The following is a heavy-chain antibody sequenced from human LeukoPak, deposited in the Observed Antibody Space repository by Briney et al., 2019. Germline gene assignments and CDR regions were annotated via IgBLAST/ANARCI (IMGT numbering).Heavy chain of an antibody. CDR1: GYTFTSYG. J-gene: IGHJ3*02. D-gene: IGHD6-13*01. CDR3: ARDRLVAAAGISAFDI. CDR2: INPNSGGT. Sequence: ASVKVSCKASGYTFTSYGISWVRQAPGQGLEWMGWINPNSGGTNYAQKFQGRVTMTRDTSISTAYMELSRLRSDDTAVYYCARDRLVAAAGISAFDIWGQGTMVTVSS. V-gene: IGHV1-2*02.